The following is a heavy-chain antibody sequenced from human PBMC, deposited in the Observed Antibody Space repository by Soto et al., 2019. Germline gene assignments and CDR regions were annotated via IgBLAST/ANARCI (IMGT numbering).Heavy chain of an antibody. V-gene: IGHV4-59*01. D-gene: IGHD3-10*01. J-gene: IGHJ5*02. CDR1: GGSISSYY. CDR2: IHYSGST. Sequence: QVLLQESGPGLVKPSETLSLTCTVSGGSISSYYWNWIRQPPGKGLEWIGYIHYSGSTNYNPSLKSRVTISVDTSNNQLSLKLSSVTAADTAVYYCATGRFSAMIRGVIMFDPWGQGTLVTVSS. CDR3: ATGRFSAMIRGVIMFDP.